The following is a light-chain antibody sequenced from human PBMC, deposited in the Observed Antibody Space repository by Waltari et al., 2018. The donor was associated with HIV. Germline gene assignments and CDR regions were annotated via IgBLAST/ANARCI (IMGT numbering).Light chain of an antibody. CDR2: DVI. CDR1: SSEDGGYHY. CDR3: SSHAGSKVV. Sequence: QSAPTQPPSASGSPGQSVPLACTGTSSEDGGYHYVSWHQQHPGKAPKLMIYDVIKRPSGVPDRFSGSKSGNTASLTVSGLQPEDEADYYCSSHAGSKVVFGGGTRLTVL. V-gene: IGLV2-8*01. J-gene: IGLJ2*01.